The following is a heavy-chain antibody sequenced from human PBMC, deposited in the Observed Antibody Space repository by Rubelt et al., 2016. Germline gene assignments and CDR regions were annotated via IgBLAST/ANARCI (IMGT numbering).Heavy chain of an antibody. V-gene: IGHV4-39*02. D-gene: IGHD5-18*01. CDR1: GGSISSSSYY. J-gene: IGHJ4*02. Sequence: QLQLQESGPGLVKPSETLSLTCTVSGGSISSSSYYWGWIRQPPGKGLEWIGEINHSGSTNYNPSLKSRVPISVDTSKKYFALRLNSVTAADTAVYYCASTGDDTTMRFDNWGQGTLVTVSS. CDR3: ASTGDDTTMRFDN. CDR2: INHSGST.